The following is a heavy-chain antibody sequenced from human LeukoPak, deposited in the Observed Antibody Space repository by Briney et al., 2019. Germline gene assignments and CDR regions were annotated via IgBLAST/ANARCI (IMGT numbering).Heavy chain of an antibody. J-gene: IGHJ3*02. V-gene: IGHV3-66*01. Sequence: PGGSLRLSCAASGFTVSSNYVSWVRQAPGKGLEWVSVIYSGGSTYYADSVKGRFTISRDNSKNTLYLQMNSLRAEDTAVYYCARNNWNDGPDAFDIWGQGTMVTVSS. CDR3: ARNNWNDGPDAFDI. CDR2: IYSGGST. CDR1: GFTVSSNY. D-gene: IGHD1-20*01.